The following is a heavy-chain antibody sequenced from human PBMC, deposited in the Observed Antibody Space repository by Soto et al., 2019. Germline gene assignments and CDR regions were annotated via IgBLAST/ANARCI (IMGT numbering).Heavy chain of an antibody. Sequence: GGSLRLSCAASGFTVSSNYMSWVRQAPGKGLEWVSVIYSGGSTYYADSVKGRFTISRDNSKNTLYLQMNSLRAEDTAVYYYARDPHYGDQFDYWGQGTLVTVSS. CDR3: ARDPHYGDQFDY. V-gene: IGHV3-66*01. D-gene: IGHD4-17*01. CDR2: IYSGGST. J-gene: IGHJ4*02. CDR1: GFTVSSNY.